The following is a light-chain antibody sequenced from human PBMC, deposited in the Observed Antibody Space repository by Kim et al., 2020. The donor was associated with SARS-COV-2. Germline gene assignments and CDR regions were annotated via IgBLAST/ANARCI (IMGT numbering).Light chain of an antibody. CDR3: HQYGSTPRT. Sequence: SPAERATLSCRASRTVSNTYLAWYQQKPGQAPRLLIFGTSSRATGIPDRFSGSGSGTDFTLTISRLEPEDFAVYYCHQYGSTPRTFGQGTKLEI. V-gene: IGKV3-20*01. J-gene: IGKJ2*01. CDR1: RTVSNTY. CDR2: GTS.